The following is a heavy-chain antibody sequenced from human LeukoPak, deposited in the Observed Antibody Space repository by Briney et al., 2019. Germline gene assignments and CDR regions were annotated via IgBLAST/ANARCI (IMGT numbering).Heavy chain of an antibody. CDR2: IRYDGSNK. D-gene: IGHD2-2*01. J-gene: IGHJ6*03. CDR3: AKGGYCSSTSCPLPFYYYYYMDV. V-gene: IGHV3-30*02. Sequence: GGSLRLSCAASGFTFSSYGMHWVRQAPGKGLEGVAFIRYDGSNKYYADPVKGRFTISRDNSKNTLYLQMNSLRAEDTAVYYCAKGGYCSSTSCPLPFYYYYYMDVWGKGTTVTVSS. CDR1: GFTFSSYG.